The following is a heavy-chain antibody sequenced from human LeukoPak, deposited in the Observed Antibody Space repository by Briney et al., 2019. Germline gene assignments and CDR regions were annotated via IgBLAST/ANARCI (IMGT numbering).Heavy chain of an antibody. Sequence: PGGSLRLSCAASGFTFSSYAMSWVRQAPGKGLEWVANIRRDGDTKYYVDSVKGRFTISRDNAMNSLYLQMNSLRAEDTAIYYCARSLPYGTTWYGRSDFWGQGTLVTVSS. CDR1: GFTFSSYA. D-gene: IGHD6-13*01. CDR2: IRRDGDTK. J-gene: IGHJ4*02. CDR3: ARSLPYGTTWYGRSDF. V-gene: IGHV3-7*03.